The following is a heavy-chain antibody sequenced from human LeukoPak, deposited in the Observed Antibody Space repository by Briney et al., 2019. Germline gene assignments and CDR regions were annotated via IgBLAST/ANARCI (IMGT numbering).Heavy chain of an antibody. Sequence: GGSLRLSCVVSGFTFSDYWMTWVRQAPGKGLEWVANIKHDGSDIHYVDSVKGRFTISRDNAQSSLFLQMSSLRREDTAVYYCARGPSTTLTTRWGQGTLAAVSS. CDR1: GFTFSDYW. J-gene: IGHJ4*02. D-gene: IGHD4-17*01. CDR2: IKHDGSDI. CDR3: ARGPSTTLTTR. V-gene: IGHV3-7*01.